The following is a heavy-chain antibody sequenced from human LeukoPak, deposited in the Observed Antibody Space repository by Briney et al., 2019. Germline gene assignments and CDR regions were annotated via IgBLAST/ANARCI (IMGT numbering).Heavy chain of an antibody. J-gene: IGHJ6*02. Sequence: SETLSLTCAVYGGSFSGYYWSWIRQPPGKGLEWIGRIYTSGSTNYNPSLKSRVTVSVDTSKNQFSLKLSSVTAADTAVYYCARGIRGGIVGATTGYYYGMDVWGQGTTVTVSS. D-gene: IGHD1-26*01. CDR1: GGSFSGYY. CDR2: IYTSGST. V-gene: IGHV4-59*10. CDR3: ARGIRGGIVGATTGYYYGMDV.